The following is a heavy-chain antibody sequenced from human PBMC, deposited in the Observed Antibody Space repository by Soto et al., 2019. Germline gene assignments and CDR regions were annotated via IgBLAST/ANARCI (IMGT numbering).Heavy chain of an antibody. CDR1: GGSISSYY. J-gene: IGHJ4*02. V-gene: IGHV4-59*01. D-gene: IGHD3-3*01. CDR3: ARRRPSREWCFDY. Sequence: QVQLQESGPGLVKPSETLSLTCTVSGGSISSYYWSWIRQPPGKGLEWIGYIYYSGSTNYNPSLTSRVTISVDTSKNQFSLKLSSVTAADTAVYYCARRRPSREWCFDYWCQVTLVTVSS. CDR2: IYYSGST.